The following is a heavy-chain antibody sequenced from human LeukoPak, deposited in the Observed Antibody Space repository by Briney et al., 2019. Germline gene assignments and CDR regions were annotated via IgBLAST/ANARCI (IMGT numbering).Heavy chain of an antibody. Sequence: PGGSLRLSCAASGFTFSSYGMHGVRQAPGKGLEWVAVISYDGSNKYYADSVKGRFTISRDNSKNTLYLQMNSLRAEDTAVYYCARGRGLQRFDYWGQGTLVTVSS. V-gene: IGHV3-30*03. D-gene: IGHD1-26*01. CDR2: ISYDGSNK. CDR3: ARGRGLQRFDY. CDR1: GFTFSSYG. J-gene: IGHJ4*02.